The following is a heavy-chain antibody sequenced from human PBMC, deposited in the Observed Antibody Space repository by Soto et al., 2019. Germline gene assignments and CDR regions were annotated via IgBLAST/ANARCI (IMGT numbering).Heavy chain of an antibody. CDR3: ARDHYDILTNNYHYYYHMDV. Sequence: QLQLVESGGGVVQPGRSLRLSCAASGFIFGRYGMHWVRQAPGKGLEWVAVIWHDGSSKEYVDSVKGRYIISRDNSKNTLYLQMNSLRAEDTAVYYCARDHYDILTNNYHYYYHMDVWGQGTTVTVSS. CDR1: GFIFGRYG. D-gene: IGHD3-9*01. J-gene: IGHJ6*02. V-gene: IGHV3-33*01. CDR2: IWHDGSSK.